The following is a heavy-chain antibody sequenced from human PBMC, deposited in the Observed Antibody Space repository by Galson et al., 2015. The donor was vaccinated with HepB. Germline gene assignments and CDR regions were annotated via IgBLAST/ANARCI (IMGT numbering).Heavy chain of an antibody. V-gene: IGHV3-73*01. J-gene: IGHJ4*02. D-gene: IGHD6-13*01. Sequence: SLRLSGADSGFTFSGPAIHWVRQASRKGPEGVGGGRSKASDYATAYAASLKGRFTISRDDSKNTAYLHMNSLKTEDTAVYYCLRLGDLSGYSSSWGQGTLVTVSS. CDR3: LRLGDLSGYSSS. CDR2: GRSKASDYAT. CDR1: GFTFSGPA.